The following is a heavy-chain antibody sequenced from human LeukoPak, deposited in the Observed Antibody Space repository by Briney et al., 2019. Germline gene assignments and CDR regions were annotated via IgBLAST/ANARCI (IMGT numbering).Heavy chain of an antibody. CDR3: ARVPIRYDILTGYSYYFDY. CDR1: GYTFTSYY. V-gene: IGHV1-46*01. J-gene: IGHJ4*02. CDR2: INPSGGST. Sequence: ASVKVPCKASGYTFTSYYMHWVRQAPGQGLEWMGIINPSGGSTSYAQKFQGRVTMTRDTSTSTVYMELSSLRSEDTAVYYCARVPIRYDILTGYSYYFDYWGQGTLVTVSS. D-gene: IGHD3-9*01.